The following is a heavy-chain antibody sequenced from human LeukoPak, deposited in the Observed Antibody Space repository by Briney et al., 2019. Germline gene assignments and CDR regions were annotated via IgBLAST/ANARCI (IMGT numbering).Heavy chain of an antibody. V-gene: IGHV3-30*18. CDR1: GFTFSSYG. CDR3: AKDTSVGAFDI. CDR2: ISYDGSNK. Sequence: GGSLRLSCAASGFTFSSYGMHWVCQAPGKGLEWVAVISYDGSNKYYADSVKGRFTISRGNSKNTLYLQMNSLRAEDTAVYYCAKDTSVGAFDIWGQGTMVTVSS. J-gene: IGHJ3*02. D-gene: IGHD5/OR15-5a*01.